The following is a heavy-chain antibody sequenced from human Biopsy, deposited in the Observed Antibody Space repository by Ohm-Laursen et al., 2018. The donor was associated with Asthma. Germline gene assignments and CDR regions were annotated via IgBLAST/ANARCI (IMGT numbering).Heavy chain of an antibody. V-gene: IGHV1-18*04. Sequence: ASVKVSCKASGYSFFTYVVSWVRQAPGQGLEYMGWISANNGNRDYAQKFQGRVTMTTDTSTDTAYMELRSLRSDDTGVYYCARGGYCSGGGCYPLDYWGQGTLVNVSS. D-gene: IGHD2-15*01. CDR1: GYSFFTYV. CDR2: ISANNGNR. CDR3: ARGGYCSGGGCYPLDY. J-gene: IGHJ4*02.